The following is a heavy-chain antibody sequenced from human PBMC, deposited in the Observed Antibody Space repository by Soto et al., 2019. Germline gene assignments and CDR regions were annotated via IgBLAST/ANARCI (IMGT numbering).Heavy chain of an antibody. J-gene: IGHJ4*02. Sequence: EVQLVESGGALVQPGGSLRVSCAASGFSVSNNYMSWVRQAPGKGLEWVAFIYSGGDTFYADSVKGRFSISRDKSRNTLYLQMNSLCVEDTAVYYCAVRWKWGQGTLVTVSS. CDR3: AVRWK. CDR2: IYSGGDT. D-gene: IGHD1-1*01. V-gene: IGHV3-66*01. CDR1: GFSVSNNY.